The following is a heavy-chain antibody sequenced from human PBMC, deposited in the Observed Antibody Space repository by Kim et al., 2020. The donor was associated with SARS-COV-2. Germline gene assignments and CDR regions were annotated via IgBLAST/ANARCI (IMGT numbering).Heavy chain of an antibody. V-gene: IGHV4-30-4*05. J-gene: IGHJ4*02. D-gene: IGHD2-8*01. CDR3: ARDGVGTMLYDC. Sequence: TYSSPSLESRLTISLDTSKNQFSLKLNSVTAADTAVYFCARDGVGTMLYDCWGQGTLVTVSS. CDR2: T.